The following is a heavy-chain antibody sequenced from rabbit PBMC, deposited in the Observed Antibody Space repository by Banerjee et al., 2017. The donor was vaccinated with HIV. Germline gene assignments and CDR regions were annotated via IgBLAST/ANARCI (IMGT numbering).Heavy chain of an antibody. D-gene: IGHD1-1*01. CDR3: ARDPYKISSTYGTL. J-gene: IGHJ4*01. CDR2: IDPVFGST. V-gene: IGHV1S47*01. CDR1: GFDFSTYG. Sequence: QEQLVESGGGLVQPGGSLTLSCKASGFDFSTYGVTWVRQAPGKGLEWIGYIDPVFGSTYYASWVNGRFTISSHNAQNTLYLQLNSLTAADTATYFCARDPYKISSTYGTLWGPGTLVTVS.